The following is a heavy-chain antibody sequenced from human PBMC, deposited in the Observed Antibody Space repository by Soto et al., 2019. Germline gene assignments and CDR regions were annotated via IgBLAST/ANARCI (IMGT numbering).Heavy chain of an antibody. V-gene: IGHV1-2*02. J-gene: IGHJ4*02. CDR3: ARDYCTNGVCYVDY. CDR2: INPNSGGT. D-gene: IGHD2-8*01. CDR1: GYTFTGYY. Sequence: GASVKVSCKASGYTFTGYYMHWLRQAPGQGLEWMGWINPNSGGTNYAQKFQGRVTMTRDTSISTAYMELSRLRSDDTAVYYCARDYCTNGVCYVDYWGQGTLVTVSS.